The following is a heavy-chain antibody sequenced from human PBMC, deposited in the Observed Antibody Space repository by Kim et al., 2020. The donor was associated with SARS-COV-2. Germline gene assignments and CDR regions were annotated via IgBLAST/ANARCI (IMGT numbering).Heavy chain of an antibody. CDR3: ARGGWELLQLDY. Sequence: KYSQKFQGRVTITRDTSASTAYMELSSLRSEDTAVYYCARGGWELLQLDYWGQGTLVTVSS. V-gene: IGHV1-3*01. J-gene: IGHJ4*02. D-gene: IGHD1-26*01.